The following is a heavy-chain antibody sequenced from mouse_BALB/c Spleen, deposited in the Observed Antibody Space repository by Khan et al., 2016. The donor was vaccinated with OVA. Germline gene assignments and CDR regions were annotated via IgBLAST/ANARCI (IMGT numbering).Heavy chain of an antibody. Sequence: QLEESGPGLVKPSQSLSLTCTVTGYSITSNYAWNWIRQLPGNKLEWMGYISYSGSTSYNPSPKSRISITRDPSKNQFFLQLNSVTTEDAATYYCARGNYYGYAMDYWGQGTSVTVSS. CDR3: ARGNYYGYAMDY. CDR2: ISYSGST. D-gene: IGHD1-1*01. V-gene: IGHV3-2*02. CDR1: GYSITSNYA. J-gene: IGHJ4*01.